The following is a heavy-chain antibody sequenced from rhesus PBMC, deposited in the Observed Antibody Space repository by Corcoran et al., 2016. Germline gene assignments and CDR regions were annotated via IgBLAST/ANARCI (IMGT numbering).Heavy chain of an antibody. D-gene: IGHD2-21*01. J-gene: IGHJ1*01. V-gene: IGHV3S42*01. CDR2: INSGGGST. CDR1: GSTFSSYC. Sequence: EVQLVESGGGLAKPGGSLRRSFAASGSTFSSYCRNWVRQTPGKGLEWISAINSGGGSTYYADSVKGRYTISRDNSKNTLSLQMNSLRAEDTAVYYCATRSGFEYFEFWGQGALVTVSS. CDR3: ATRSGFEYFEF.